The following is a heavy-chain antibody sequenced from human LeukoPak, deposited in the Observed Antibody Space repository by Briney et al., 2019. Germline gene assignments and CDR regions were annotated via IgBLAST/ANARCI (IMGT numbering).Heavy chain of an antibody. Sequence: GGSLRLSCGASGFTFDDYGMSWVRQTPAKGLEWVSGINWNGGSTGYTDSVKGRFTISRDNAKNSLYLQMNSLRAEDTALYYCVREYFEDPNQLDYWGQGTLVTVSS. CDR3: VREYFEDPNQLDY. CDR2: INWNGGST. J-gene: IGHJ4*02. D-gene: IGHD3-9*01. V-gene: IGHV3-20*04. CDR1: GFTFDDYG.